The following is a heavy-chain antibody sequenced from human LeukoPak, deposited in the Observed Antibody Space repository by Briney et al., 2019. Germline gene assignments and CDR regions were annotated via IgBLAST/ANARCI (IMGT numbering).Heavy chain of an antibody. CDR1: GFTVSSNY. Sequence: GGSLRLSCAASGFTVSSNYMSWVRQAPGKGLEWVSVLYSGGTTYYADSVKGRFTISRDNSKNTLYLQMNSLRAEDTAVYYCAREDIVVVVAATYFDYWGQGTLVTVSS. CDR3: AREDIVVVVAATYFDY. V-gene: IGHV3-53*01. D-gene: IGHD2-15*01. J-gene: IGHJ4*02. CDR2: LYSGGTT.